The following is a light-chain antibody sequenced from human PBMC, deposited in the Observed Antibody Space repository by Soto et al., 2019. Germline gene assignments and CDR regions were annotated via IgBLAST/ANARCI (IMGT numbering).Light chain of an antibody. J-gene: IGKJ5*01. V-gene: IGKV1-5*03. Sequence: DIQMTQSPYTLSGSVGDRVTITCRASQTISSWLAWYQHKPGKAPKLLIYKASTLKSGVPSRFSGSGSGTEFTLTISSLQSEDFAVYYCQQYNNWPPITFGQGTRLEIK. CDR3: QQYNNWPPIT. CDR2: KAS. CDR1: QTISSW.